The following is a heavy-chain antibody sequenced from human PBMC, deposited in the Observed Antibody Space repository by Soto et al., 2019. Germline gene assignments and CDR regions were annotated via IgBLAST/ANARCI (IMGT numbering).Heavy chain of an antibody. CDR1: EESFSVYY. J-gene: IGHJ5*01. V-gene: IGHV4-34*01. D-gene: IGHD6-19*01. CDR2: INHSGST. Sequence: SVPLSLTCGGYEESFSVYYWSWIRQPPWKGLECTGEINHSGSTNYNPSLKSRVTISVDTSKNHLSLKLSSVTAADTAVYYCAREKHPWVAVPVRQLKSTWWFDSWGQGTLVPVSS. CDR3: AREKHPWVAVPVRQLKSTWWFDS.